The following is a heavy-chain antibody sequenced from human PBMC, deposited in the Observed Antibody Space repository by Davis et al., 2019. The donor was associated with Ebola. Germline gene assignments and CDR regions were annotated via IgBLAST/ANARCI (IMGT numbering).Heavy chain of an antibody. CDR2: IYYSGST. CDR1: GGSISSYY. CDR3: ARLESVMGLDY. D-gene: IGHD2-8*01. Sequence: SETLSLTCTVSGGSISSYYWSWIRQPPGKGLEWAGYIYYSGSTNYNPSLKSRVTISVDTSKNQFSLKLSSVTAADTAVYYCARLESVMGLDYWGQGTLVTVSS. J-gene: IGHJ4*02. V-gene: IGHV4-59*08.